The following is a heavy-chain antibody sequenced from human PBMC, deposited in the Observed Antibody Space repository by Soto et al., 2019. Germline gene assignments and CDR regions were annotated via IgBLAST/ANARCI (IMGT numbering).Heavy chain of an antibody. CDR3: ARESPPEYYYYYGMDV. Sequence: SETLSVTCAVSGGSISSSNWWSWVRQPPGKGLEWIGEIYHSGSTNYNPSLKSRVTISVDKSKNQFSLKLSSVTAADTAVYYCARESPPEYYYYYGMDVWGQGTTVTVSS. J-gene: IGHJ6*02. CDR1: GGSISSSNW. CDR2: IYHSGST. V-gene: IGHV4-4*02.